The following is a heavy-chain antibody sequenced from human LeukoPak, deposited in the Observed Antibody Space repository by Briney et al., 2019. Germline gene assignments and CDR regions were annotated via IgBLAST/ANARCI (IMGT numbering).Heavy chain of an antibody. Sequence: ASVKVSCKASGYRFSSYGISWVRQVPGQGLEWMGWISSNNGNTIYAQQFQGRVTMTTDTSTNTVYMELRSLRSDDTAVYYCARPVRYGSGSYSYYYGMDVWGQGTTVTVSS. CDR3: ARPVRYGSGSYSYYYGMDV. V-gene: IGHV1-18*01. D-gene: IGHD3-10*01. J-gene: IGHJ6*02. CDR1: GYRFSSYG. CDR2: ISSNNGNT.